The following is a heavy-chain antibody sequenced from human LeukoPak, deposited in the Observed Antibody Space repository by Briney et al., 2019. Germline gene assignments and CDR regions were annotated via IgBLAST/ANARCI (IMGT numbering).Heavy chain of an antibody. Sequence: GGSLRLSCAASGFTFSSYSMNWVRQAPGRGLEWVSSISSSSSYIYYADSVKGRFTISRDNAKNSLYLQMNSLRAEDTAVYYCARDCLGYCSSTSCYGCSVDYWGQGTLVTVSS. CDR2: ISSSSSYI. CDR1: GFTFSSYS. J-gene: IGHJ4*02. V-gene: IGHV3-21*01. CDR3: ARDCLGYCSSTSCYGCSVDY. D-gene: IGHD2-2*03.